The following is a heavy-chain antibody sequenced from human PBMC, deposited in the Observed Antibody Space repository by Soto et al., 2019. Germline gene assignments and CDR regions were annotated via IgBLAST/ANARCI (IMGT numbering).Heavy chain of an antibody. CDR3: ARERGVRGVIITVYYSMDV. J-gene: IGHJ6*02. Sequence: VGSLRLSCAASGFTFSSYWMSWVRQAPGKGLEWVANIKQDGSEKYYVDSVKGRFTISRDNAKNSLYLQMNSLRAEDTAVYYCARERGVRGVIITVYYSMDVWGQGTTVTVSS. V-gene: IGHV3-7*01. D-gene: IGHD3-10*01. CDR1: GFTFSSYW. CDR2: IKQDGSEK.